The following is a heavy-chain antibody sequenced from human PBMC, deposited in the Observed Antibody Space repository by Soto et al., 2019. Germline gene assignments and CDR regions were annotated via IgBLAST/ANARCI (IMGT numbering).Heavy chain of an antibody. J-gene: IGHJ5*02. V-gene: IGHV3-23*01. CDR3: AKGPYSSSFNWFDP. Sequence: EVQLLESGGGLVQPGGSLRLSCAASGFTFSSYAMSWVRQAPGKGLEWVSAISGSGGSTYYTDSVKGRFTISRDNSKNTLYLQMNSRRAEDTAVYYCAKGPYSSSFNWFDPWGQGTLVTVSS. CDR2: ISGSGGST. D-gene: IGHD6-13*01. CDR1: GFTFSSYA.